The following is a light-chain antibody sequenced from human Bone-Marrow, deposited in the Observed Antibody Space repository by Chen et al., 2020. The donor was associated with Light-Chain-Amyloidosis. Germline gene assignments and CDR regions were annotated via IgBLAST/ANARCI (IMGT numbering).Light chain of an antibody. Sequence: SYELTQPPSVSVSPGQTARITCPGDELPTKYAYWYQQKPGQAPVLVIQRDTERPAGISERFSGSSSGTTATLTSSGVEAEDEADYHCQSADSSGTYEVLFGGGTKLTVL. J-gene: IGLJ2*01. CDR1: ELPTKY. V-gene: IGLV3-25*03. CDR2: RDT. CDR3: QSADSSGTYEVL.